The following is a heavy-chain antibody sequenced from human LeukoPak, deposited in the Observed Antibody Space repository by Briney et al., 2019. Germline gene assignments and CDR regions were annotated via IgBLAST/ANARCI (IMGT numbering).Heavy chain of an antibody. J-gene: IGHJ4*02. CDR1: GGIFSSYA. CDR2: IIPIFGSA. D-gene: IGHD1-26*01. V-gene: IGHV1-69*13. Sequence: SVKVSCKASGGIFSSYAINWVRRAPGEGLEWMGGIIPIFGSANYTQKFQVRVTIMADESTSTAYMELSSLRSEDTAVYYCARGRYSGSYSPLGYWGQGTLVTVSS. CDR3: ARGRYSGSYSPLGY.